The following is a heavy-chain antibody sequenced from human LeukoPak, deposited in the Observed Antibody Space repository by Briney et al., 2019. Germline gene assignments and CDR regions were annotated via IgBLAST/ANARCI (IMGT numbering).Heavy chain of an antibody. Sequence: SETLSLTCTVSGGSISSSSYYWGWIRQPPGKGLEWIGSIYYSGSTYYNPSLKSRVTISVDTSKNQFSLKLSSVTAADTAVYYCARRRAAHAAFDIWGQGTMVIVSS. CDR1: GGSISSSSYY. CDR3: ARRRAAHAAFDI. D-gene: IGHD6-6*01. CDR2: IYYSGST. J-gene: IGHJ3*02. V-gene: IGHV4-39*01.